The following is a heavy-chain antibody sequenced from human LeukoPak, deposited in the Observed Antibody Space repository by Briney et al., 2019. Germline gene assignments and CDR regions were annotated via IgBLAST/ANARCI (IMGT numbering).Heavy chain of an antibody. D-gene: IGHD1/OR15-1a*01. V-gene: IGHV3-74*01. CDR3: AKDLTWNTADY. Sequence: GGFLRLSCVASGFTFSNSWMHWFRQVPGKGLVWVSRIDTDGSTTGYADSVRGRFTISRDNAKNTLYLQMNGLRAEDTAIYYCAKDLTWNTADYWGQGTLVTVSS. J-gene: IGHJ4*02. CDR2: IDTDGSTT. CDR1: GFTFSNSW.